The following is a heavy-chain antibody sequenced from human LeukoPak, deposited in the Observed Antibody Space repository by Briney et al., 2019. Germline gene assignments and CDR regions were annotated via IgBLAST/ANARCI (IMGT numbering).Heavy chain of an antibody. J-gene: IGHJ4*02. CDR2: ISYDGRNK. V-gene: IGHV3-30*18. CDR1: GFTFNNYG. CDR3: AKGPLRGTAAAIDY. Sequence: GKSLRLSCAASGFTFNNYGMHWVRRAPGKGLEWVAVISYDGRNKHYPDSVKGRFTISRDISTDTLWLQMDSLRTEDTAVYYCAKGPLRGTAAAIDYWGQGTLVTVSS. D-gene: IGHD2-2*01.